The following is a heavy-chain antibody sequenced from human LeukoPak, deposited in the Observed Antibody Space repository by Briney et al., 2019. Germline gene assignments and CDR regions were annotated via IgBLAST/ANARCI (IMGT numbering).Heavy chain of an antibody. J-gene: IGHJ4*02. CDR2: ISHVEGT. V-gene: IGHV4-38-2*02. Sequence: SETLSLTCTVSGYSISSGYYWGWVRQPPGRGLEWIGSISHVEGTYYTPSLKSRVTVSVDTSKTQFSLQLTSVTAADTAVYYCARSTTVLREGFDHWGQGILVTVSS. CDR1: GYSISSGYY. D-gene: IGHD3-10*01. CDR3: ARSTTVLREGFDH.